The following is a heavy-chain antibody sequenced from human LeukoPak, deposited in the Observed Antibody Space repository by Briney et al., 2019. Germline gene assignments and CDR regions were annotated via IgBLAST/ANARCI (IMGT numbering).Heavy chain of an antibody. V-gene: IGHV3-21*01. CDR3: ARAEDYDFWSGYPSYYYYGMDV. CDR2: ISISSSYI. Sequence: GGSLRLSCAASGFTFSSYSMNWVRQAPGKGLEWVSSISISSSYIYYADSVKGRFTISRHNARNSLYLQMNSLRAEDTAVYYCARAEDYDFWSGYPSYYYYGMDVWGQGTPVTVSS. CDR1: GFTFSSYS. J-gene: IGHJ6*02. D-gene: IGHD3-3*01.